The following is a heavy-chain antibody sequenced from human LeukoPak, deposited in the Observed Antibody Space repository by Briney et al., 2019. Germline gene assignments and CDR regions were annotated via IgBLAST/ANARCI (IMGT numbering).Heavy chain of an antibody. CDR2: ISSSSSYI. J-gene: IGHJ6*02. CDR3: ARDLTTHYYVVLYYYGMDV. D-gene: IGHD3-10*02. CDR1: GFTFSSYS. V-gene: IGHV3-21*01. Sequence: GGSLRLSCAASGFTFSSYSMNWVRQAPGKGLEWVSSISSSSSYIYYADSVKGRFTISRDNAKNSLYLQMNSLRAEDTAVYYCARDLTTHYYVVLYYYGMDVWGQGTTVTVSS.